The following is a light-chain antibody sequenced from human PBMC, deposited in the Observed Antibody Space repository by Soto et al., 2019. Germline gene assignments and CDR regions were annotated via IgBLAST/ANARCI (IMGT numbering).Light chain of an antibody. CDR3: AAWDDSLNVV. V-gene: IGLV1-47*01. CDR1: SSNIGSNY. J-gene: IGLJ2*01. Sequence: QSVLTQPPSASGTPGQRVTISCSGSSSNIGSNYVYWYQQLPGTAPKLLIYRNNQRALGVPDLFSGSKSGTSASLAISGLRSEDEADYYCAAWDDSLNVVFGGGTKLTVL. CDR2: RNN.